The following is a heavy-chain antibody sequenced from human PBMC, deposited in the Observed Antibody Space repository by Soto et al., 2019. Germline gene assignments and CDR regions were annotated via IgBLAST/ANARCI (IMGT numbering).Heavy chain of an antibody. Sequence: QVQLVESGGGVVQPGRSLRLSCAASGFTFSSYGMHWVRQAPGKGLEWVAVISYDGSNKYYADSVKGRFTISRDNSKNTLYLKMNSLIAEDTAVYYCAKDRLDYGDYTFDYWGQGTLVTVSS. CDR1: GFTFSSYG. CDR2: ISYDGSNK. V-gene: IGHV3-30*18. J-gene: IGHJ4*02. CDR3: AKDRLDYGDYTFDY. D-gene: IGHD4-17*01.